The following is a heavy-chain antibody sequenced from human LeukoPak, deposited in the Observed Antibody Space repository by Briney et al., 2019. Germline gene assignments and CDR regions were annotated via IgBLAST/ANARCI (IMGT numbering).Heavy chain of an antibody. CDR3: ARDAGRDIAVAGTDYYYGMDV. Sequence: AGGSLRLSCAASGFTFSSYSMNWVRQAPGKGLEWVSYISSSSSTIYYADSVKGRFTISRDNAKNSLYLQMNSLRAEDTAVYYCARDAGRDIAVAGTDYYYGMDVWGQGTTVTVSS. CDR2: ISSSSSTI. J-gene: IGHJ6*02. CDR1: GFTFSSYS. V-gene: IGHV3-48*04. D-gene: IGHD6-19*01.